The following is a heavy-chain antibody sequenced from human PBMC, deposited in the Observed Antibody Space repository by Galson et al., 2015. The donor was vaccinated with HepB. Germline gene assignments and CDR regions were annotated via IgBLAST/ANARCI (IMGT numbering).Heavy chain of an antibody. CDR1: GYTFTSYG. D-gene: IGHD3-22*01. V-gene: IGHV1-18*01. Sequence: SVKVSCKASGYTFTSYGISWVRQAPGQGLEWMGWISAYNGNTNYAQKLQGRVTMTTDTSTSTAYMELRSLGSDDTAVYYCARTGMGTMTVAGVLKGWFDPWGQGTLVTVSS. CDR3: ARTGMGTMTVAGVLKGWFDP. J-gene: IGHJ5*02. CDR2: ISAYNGNT.